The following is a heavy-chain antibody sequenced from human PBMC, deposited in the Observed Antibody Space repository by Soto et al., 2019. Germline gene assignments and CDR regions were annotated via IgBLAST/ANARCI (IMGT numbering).Heavy chain of an antibody. D-gene: IGHD6-19*01. CDR3: ARTAYSSGWYVFDY. Sequence: SETLSLTCTVSGGSISSYYWSWIRQPAGKGLEWIGRIYTSGSTNYNPSLTSRVTMSVDTSKNQFSLKLSSVTAADTAVYYCARTAYSSGWYVFDYWGQGTLVTVSS. CDR1: GGSISSYY. V-gene: IGHV4-4*07. J-gene: IGHJ4*02. CDR2: IYTSGST.